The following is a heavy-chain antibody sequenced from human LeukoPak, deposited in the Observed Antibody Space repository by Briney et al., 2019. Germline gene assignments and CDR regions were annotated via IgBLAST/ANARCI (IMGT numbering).Heavy chain of an antibody. Sequence: GGSLRLSCAASGFTFSIFAMHWVRQAPGRGLEYVSAITNNGDSTYYANSVKGRFTISRDNSKNTLYLQMGSLKPEDMAVYYCVRWGYYSNYDYWGPGTLVTVSS. CDR1: GFTFSIFA. CDR2: ITNNGDST. CDR3: VRWGYYSNYDY. D-gene: IGHD4-11*01. V-gene: IGHV3-64*01. J-gene: IGHJ4*02.